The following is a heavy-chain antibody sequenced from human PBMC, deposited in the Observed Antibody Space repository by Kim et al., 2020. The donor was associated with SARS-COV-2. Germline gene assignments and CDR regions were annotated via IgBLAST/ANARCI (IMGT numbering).Heavy chain of an antibody. CDR3: ARDAKFYYYYYGMDV. V-gene: IGHV1-18*01. CDR2: ISAYNGNT. J-gene: IGHJ6*02. Sequence: ASVKVSCKASGYTFTSYGISWVRQAPGQGLEWMGWISAYNGNTNYAQKLQGRVTMTTDTSTSTAYMELRSLRSDDTAVYYCARDAKFYYYYYGMDVWGQGTTVTVSS. CDR1: GYTFTSYG.